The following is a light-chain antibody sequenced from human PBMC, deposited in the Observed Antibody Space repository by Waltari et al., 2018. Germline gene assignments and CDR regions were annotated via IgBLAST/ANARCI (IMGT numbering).Light chain of an antibody. V-gene: IGKV1-39*01. Sequence: DIQMTQSPSSLSASVGDRVTITCRASQNINNHLNWYQQKPGKAPKLLIHAASSLQSGVPSRFSGSGSGTDFTLTISSLQTEDFATYYCQQSYSTRLTFGGGTKVEIK. J-gene: IGKJ4*01. CDR3: QQSYSTRLT. CDR1: QNINNH. CDR2: AAS.